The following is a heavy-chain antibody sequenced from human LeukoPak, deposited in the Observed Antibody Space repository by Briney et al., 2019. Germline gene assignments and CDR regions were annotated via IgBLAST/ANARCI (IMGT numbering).Heavy chain of an antibody. CDR3: ASDRSSGSYRDGFHI. CDR2: IWYDGSNK. CDR1: GFTFSGYW. V-gene: IGHV3-33*08. Sequence: QPGGSLRLSCAASGFTFSGYWMHWVRQAPGKGLEWVAVIWYDGSNKYYADSVKGRFTISRDNSKNTLYLQMNSLRAEDTAVYYCASDRSSGSYRDGFHIWGQGTMVTVSS. J-gene: IGHJ3*02. D-gene: IGHD1-26*01.